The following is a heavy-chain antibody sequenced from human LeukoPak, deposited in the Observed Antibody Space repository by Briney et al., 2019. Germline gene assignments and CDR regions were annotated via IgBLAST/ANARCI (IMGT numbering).Heavy chain of an antibody. CDR1: GFTFSDYY. CDR3: ARSVVGYSSSWYSDY. D-gene: IGHD6-13*01. J-gene: IGHJ4*02. CDR2: ISYDGSNK. V-gene: IGHV3-30-3*01. Sequence: GGSLRLSSAASGFTFSDYYMSWIRQAPGKGLEWVAVISYDGSNKYYADSVKGRFTISRDNSKNTLYLQMNSLRAEDTAVYYCARSVVGYSSSWYSDYWGQGTLVTVSS.